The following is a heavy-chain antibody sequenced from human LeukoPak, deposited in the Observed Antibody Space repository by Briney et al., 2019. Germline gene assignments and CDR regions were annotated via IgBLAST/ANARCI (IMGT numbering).Heavy chain of an antibody. CDR2: ISSSGSTI. Sequence: GGSLRLSCAASGFTFSSYEMNWVRQAPGKGLEWVSYISSSGSTIYCADSVKGRFTISRDNAKNSLYLQMNSLRAEDTAVYYCARGYYYDSSGYYYGHFQHWGQGTLVTVSS. D-gene: IGHD3-22*01. V-gene: IGHV3-48*03. CDR3: ARGYYYDSSGYYYGHFQH. J-gene: IGHJ1*01. CDR1: GFTFSSYE.